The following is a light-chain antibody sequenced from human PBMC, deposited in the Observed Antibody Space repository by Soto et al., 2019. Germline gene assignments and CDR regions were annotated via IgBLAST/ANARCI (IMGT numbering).Light chain of an antibody. CDR2: EGS. CDR3: CSYAGRSIFYV. V-gene: IGLV2-23*01. Sequence: QSALTQPASVSGSPGQSITISCTGTSTDDGSYNLVSWYQQHPGKAPKLMIYEGSKRPSGVSNRFSGSKSGNTASLTISGIQAEDEADYYCCSYAGRSIFYVFGTGTKLPVL. CDR1: STDDGSYNL. J-gene: IGLJ1*01.